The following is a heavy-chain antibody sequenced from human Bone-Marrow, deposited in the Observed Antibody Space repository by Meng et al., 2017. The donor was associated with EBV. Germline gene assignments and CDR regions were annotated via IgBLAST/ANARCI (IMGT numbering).Heavy chain of an antibody. D-gene: IGHD5-12*01. Sequence: VPLVESGGCVVQPGRSLRLSCAASGFTFSSYGMHWVRQAPGKGLEWVSTISGSGGTTWYADSVQDRFTISRDNSKNTLYVQMNRLRAEDTALYYCAKVRYSDYDSIDYWGQGTLVTVSS. CDR1: GFTFSSYG. V-gene: IGHV3-23*04. CDR2: ISGSGGTT. J-gene: IGHJ4*02. CDR3: AKVRYSDYDSIDY.